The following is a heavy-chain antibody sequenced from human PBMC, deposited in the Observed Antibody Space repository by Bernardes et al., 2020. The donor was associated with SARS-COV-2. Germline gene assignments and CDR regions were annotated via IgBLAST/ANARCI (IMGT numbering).Heavy chain of an antibody. Sequence: GSLRLSCAASGFTFSSYWMSWVRQAPGKGLEWVANIKQDGSEKYYVDSVKGRFTISRDNAKNSLYLQMNSLRAEDTAVYYCARFYSSSWYWQYYYYYGMDVWGQGTTVTVSS. CDR1: GFTFSSYW. J-gene: IGHJ6*02. CDR3: ARFYSSSWYWQYYYYYGMDV. D-gene: IGHD6-13*01. V-gene: IGHV3-7*05. CDR2: IKQDGSEK.